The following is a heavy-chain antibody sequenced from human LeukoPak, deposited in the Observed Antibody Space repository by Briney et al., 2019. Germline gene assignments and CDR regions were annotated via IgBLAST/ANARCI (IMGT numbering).Heavy chain of an antibody. Sequence: ASVKVSCKASGYTFTGYYMHWVRQAPGQGLEWMGWSNPNSGGTNYAQKFQGRVTMTRDTSISTAYMELSRLRSDDTAVYYCARARMSTTLFYRYYYMDVWGKGTTVTVSS. J-gene: IGHJ6*03. CDR2: SNPNSGGT. V-gene: IGHV1-2*02. CDR1: GYTFTGYY. D-gene: IGHD2-2*01. CDR3: ARARMSTTLFYRYYYMDV.